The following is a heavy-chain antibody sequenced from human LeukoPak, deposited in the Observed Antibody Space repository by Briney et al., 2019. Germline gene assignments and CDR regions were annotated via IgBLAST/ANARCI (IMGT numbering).Heavy chain of an antibody. D-gene: IGHD3-22*01. CDR2: INHSGST. J-gene: IGHJ3*02. CDR1: GGSFSGYY. CDR3: ARDGRASDSSGYYDDAFDI. V-gene: IGHV4-34*09. Sequence: SETLSLTCAVYGGSFSGYYWSWIRQPPGKGLEWIGEINHSGSTNYNPSLKSRVTISVDTSKNQFSLKLSSVTAADTAVYYCARDGRASDSSGYYDDAFDIWGQGTMVTVSS.